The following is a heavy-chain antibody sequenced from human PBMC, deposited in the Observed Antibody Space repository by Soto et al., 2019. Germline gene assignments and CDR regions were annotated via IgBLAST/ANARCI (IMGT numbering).Heavy chain of an antibody. D-gene: IGHD3-16*01. CDR1: GFTFSSYD. CDR3: TRGADGFDY. CDR2: IGKSGDT. Sequence: EVRLVESGGDLIQPGGSLRLSCAASGFTFSSYDFHWVRQTTGKGLEWVSGIGKSGDTYYAGSVKGRFPMSRENAKNSLYLQMNSLRVGDPAVYYCTRGADGFDYWGPGTLVTVSS. J-gene: IGHJ4*02. V-gene: IGHV3-13*01.